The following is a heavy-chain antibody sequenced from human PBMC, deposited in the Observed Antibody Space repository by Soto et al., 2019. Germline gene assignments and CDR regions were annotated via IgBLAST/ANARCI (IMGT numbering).Heavy chain of an antibody. CDR2: INPSGGST. CDR1: GYTFTSYY. Sequence: ASVKVSCKASGYTFTSYYMHWVRQAPGQGLEWMGIINPSGGSTSYAQKFQGRVTMTRDTSTSTVYMELSSLRSEDTAVYYCATYDYIWGSYRSFDYWGQGTLVTVSS. V-gene: IGHV1-46*03. D-gene: IGHD3-16*02. CDR3: ATYDYIWGSYRSFDY. J-gene: IGHJ4*02.